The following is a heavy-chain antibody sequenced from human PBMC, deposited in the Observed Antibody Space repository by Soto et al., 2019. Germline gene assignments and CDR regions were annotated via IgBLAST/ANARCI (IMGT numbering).Heavy chain of an antibody. D-gene: IGHD2-15*01. CDR3: ARDPQPSVLTGGIAGYHGLDV. CDR2: IIPMFGTA. J-gene: IGHJ6*02. V-gene: IGHV1-69*13. Sequence: SVKVSCKASGGTFSSYLISWVRQAPGQGLEWMGGIIPMFGTANYAQKFQGRVTITADESTSTAYMELSSLRSEDTALYYCARDPQPSVLTGGIAGYHGLDVRRQGTTVTVSS. CDR1: GGTFSSYL.